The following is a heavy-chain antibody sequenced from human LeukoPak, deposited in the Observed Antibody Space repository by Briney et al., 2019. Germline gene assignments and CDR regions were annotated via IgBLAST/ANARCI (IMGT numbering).Heavy chain of an antibody. V-gene: IGHV4-4*09. J-gene: IGHJ2*01. CDR3: ARFHSGPSGWYVLWYFDL. Sequence: PSETLSLTCTVSGGSVSSYYWSWIRQPPGKGLEWIGYIYSSENTKYNSSLESRVTMSVATYKNQFFLKLSSVTAADTAVYYCARFHSGPSGWYVLWYFDLWGRGTLVTVSS. CDR1: GGSVSSYY. D-gene: IGHD6-19*01. CDR2: IYSSENT.